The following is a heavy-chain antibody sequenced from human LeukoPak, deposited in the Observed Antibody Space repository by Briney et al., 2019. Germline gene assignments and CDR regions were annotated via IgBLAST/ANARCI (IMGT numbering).Heavy chain of an antibody. D-gene: IGHD2-15*01. CDR3: ARDRVAPFDY. V-gene: IGHV3-7*01. CDR2: IKEDGSEK. Sequence: PGGSLRLSCAASGFTFSRHWMSWVRQAPGKGLEWVANIKEDGSEKYCVDSVKGRFTISRDNAKNSLYPQMNSLRAEDTAVYYCARDRVAPFDYWGQGTLVTVSS. J-gene: IGHJ4*02. CDR1: GFTFSRHW.